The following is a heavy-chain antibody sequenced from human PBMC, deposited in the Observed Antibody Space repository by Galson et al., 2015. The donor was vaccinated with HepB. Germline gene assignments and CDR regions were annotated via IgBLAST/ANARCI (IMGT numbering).Heavy chain of an antibody. CDR2: IYYSGSA. D-gene: IGHD1-26*01. CDR3: AKSGLWEGRFDP. Sequence: TLSLTCTVSGGSVSNGSSYWSWIRQHPGKGLEWIGYIYYSGSAYYNPSLESRVTISVDTSKNQFSLRLNSVTAADTAVYYCAKSGLWEGRFDPWGQGTLVTVSS. J-gene: IGHJ5*02. CDR1: GGSVSNGSSY. V-gene: IGHV4-31*03.